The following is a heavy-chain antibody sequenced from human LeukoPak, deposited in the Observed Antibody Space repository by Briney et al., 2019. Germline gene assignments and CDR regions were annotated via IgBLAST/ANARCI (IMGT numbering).Heavy chain of an antibody. CDR3: ARDPILGPPDYFDY. V-gene: IGHV3-30-3*01. D-gene: IGHD1-14*01. CDR1: GFTFNSYT. J-gene: IGHJ4*02. CDR2: TSNDESIK. Sequence: PGRSLRLSCAASGFTFNSYTMLWLRQAPGKGLEGVAVTSNDESIKYYADSVKGRFTISRDNSRDTLFLKMSSLRVEDTAVYYCARDPILGPPDYFDYWGRGTLVTVSS.